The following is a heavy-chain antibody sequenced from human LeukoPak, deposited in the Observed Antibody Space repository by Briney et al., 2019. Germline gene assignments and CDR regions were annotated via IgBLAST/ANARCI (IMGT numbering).Heavy chain of an antibody. D-gene: IGHD1-1*01. Sequence: GGSLRLSCVASGFTFSSYGMHWVRQAPGKGLEWVAVIWYDGTNKYYADSVKGRFTISRDNSKNTLYLQMNSLRAEDTAVYYCARLGRERDFDYWGQGTLVTVSS. CDR3: ARLGRERDFDY. CDR1: GFTFSSYG. J-gene: IGHJ4*02. CDR2: IWYDGTNK. V-gene: IGHV3-33*01.